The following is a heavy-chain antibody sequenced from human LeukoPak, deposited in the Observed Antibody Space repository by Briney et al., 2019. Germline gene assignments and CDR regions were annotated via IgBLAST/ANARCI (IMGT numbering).Heavy chain of an antibody. CDR3: ARRSDRSGSPLRN. V-gene: IGHV4-34*01. Sequence: PSETLSLACAVYGGSFSDYYWTWIRQPPGKGLEWIGYIYYSGSTNYNPSLKSGVTISVDTSKNQFPLELNSVTAADTAVYYCARRSDRSGSPLRNWGQGTLVTVSS. CDR1: GGSFSDYY. J-gene: IGHJ4*02. D-gene: IGHD3-10*01. CDR2: IYYSGST.